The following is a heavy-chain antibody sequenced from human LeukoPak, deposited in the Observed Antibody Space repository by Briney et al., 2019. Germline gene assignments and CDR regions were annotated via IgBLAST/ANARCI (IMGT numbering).Heavy chain of an antibody. J-gene: IGHJ5*02. CDR1: GGSFSGYY. CDR3: ATKTQIAAADHNWFDP. Sequence: SETLSLTCAVYGGSFSGYYWSWIRQPPGKGLEWIGEINHSGSTNYNPSLESRGTISVDTSKNQFSLKLSSVTAADTAVYYCATKTQIAAADHNWFDPWGQGTLVTVSS. CDR2: INHSGST. V-gene: IGHV4-34*01. D-gene: IGHD6-13*01.